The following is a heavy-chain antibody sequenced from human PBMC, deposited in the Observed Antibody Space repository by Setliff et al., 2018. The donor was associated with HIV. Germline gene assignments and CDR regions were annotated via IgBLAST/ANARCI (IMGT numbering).Heavy chain of an antibody. CDR2: INEDGKTT. CDR3: ARDWRSGYDLNFDY. V-gene: IGHV3-74*01. J-gene: IGHJ4*02. D-gene: IGHD5-12*01. CDR1: GFTLSSNW. Sequence: GGSLRLSCAGSGFTLSSNWMHWVRQAPGEGLVWVSRINEDGKTTNYADSVKGRFTIFRDNAKNTLYLQMNSLRVEDTAVYYCARDWRSGYDLNFDYWGQGTLVTVSS.